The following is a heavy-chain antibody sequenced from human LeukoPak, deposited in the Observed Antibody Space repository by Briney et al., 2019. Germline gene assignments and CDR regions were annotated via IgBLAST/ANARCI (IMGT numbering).Heavy chain of an antibody. D-gene: IGHD6-19*01. J-gene: IGHJ4*02. CDR2: TSYDGSNK. CDR1: GFTFSSYA. V-gene: IGHV3-30-3*02. Sequence: GGSLRLSCAASGFTFSSYAMHWVRQAPGKGLEWVAVTSYDGSNKYYADSVKGRFTISRDNSQNTVYLQMNSLRAEDTAVYYCAKERDGWYYDYWGQGTLVTVSS. CDR3: AKERDGWYYDY.